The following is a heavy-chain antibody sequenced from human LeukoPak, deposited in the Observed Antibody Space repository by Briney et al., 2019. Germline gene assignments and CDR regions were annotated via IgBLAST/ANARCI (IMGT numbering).Heavy chain of an antibody. D-gene: IGHD3-16*01. CDR3: ARGGIGLDFDY. CDR1: GFTFRDYY. CDR2: ISSGGSTT. Sequence: GGSLRLSCAASGFTFRDYYMSWIRQAPGKGLEWISYISSGGSTTYYADSVKGRFTISRDNAQNSLHLQMNSLRAEDTAVYFCARGGIGLDFDYWGQGTLVTVSS. V-gene: IGHV3-11*04. J-gene: IGHJ4*02.